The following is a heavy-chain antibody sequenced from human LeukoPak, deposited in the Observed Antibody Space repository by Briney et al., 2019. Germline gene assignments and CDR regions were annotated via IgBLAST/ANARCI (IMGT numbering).Heavy chain of an antibody. Sequence: GGSLRLSCAASGFSFSGSAMHWVRQASGKGLEWVGRIRSKANSYATAYAASVKGRFTISRDDSKNTAYLQMNSLRAEDTAVYYCARAIWSGYYVFDYWGQGTLVTVSS. CDR1: GFSFSGSA. J-gene: IGHJ4*02. CDR2: IRSKANSYAT. CDR3: ARAIWSGYYVFDY. V-gene: IGHV3-73*01. D-gene: IGHD3-3*01.